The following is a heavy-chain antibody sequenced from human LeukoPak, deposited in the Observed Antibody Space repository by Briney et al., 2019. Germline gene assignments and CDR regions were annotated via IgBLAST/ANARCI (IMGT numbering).Heavy chain of an antibody. J-gene: IGHJ5*02. Sequence: ASVKVSCKASGGTFSSYAISWVRQAPGQGLEWMGIINPSGGSTSYAQKFQGRVTMTRDTSTSTVYMELSSLRSEDTAVYYCAIGDSYGYDRWGQGTLVTVSS. CDR2: INPSGGST. V-gene: IGHV1-46*01. D-gene: IGHD5-18*01. CDR1: GGTFSSYA. CDR3: AIGDSYGYDR.